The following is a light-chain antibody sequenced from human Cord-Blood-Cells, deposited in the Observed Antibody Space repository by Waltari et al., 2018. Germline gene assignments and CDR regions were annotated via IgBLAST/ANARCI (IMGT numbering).Light chain of an antibody. CDR3: QVWDSSTV. Sequence: SYELTQPLSVSVALGQTARITCGGNNTGSQKVHWYQQKPGQAPVLVIYRDSNRPSGIPERFSGSNSGNTATLTISRAQAGDEADYYCQVWDSSTVFGTGTKVTVL. J-gene: IGLJ1*01. CDR1: NTGSQK. V-gene: IGLV3-9*01. CDR2: RDS.